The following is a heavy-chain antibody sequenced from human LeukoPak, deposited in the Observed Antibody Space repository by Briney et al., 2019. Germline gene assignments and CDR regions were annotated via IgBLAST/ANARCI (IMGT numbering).Heavy chain of an antibody. D-gene: IGHD3-10*01. CDR2: INPNSGGT. CDR3: ARSFGELLYGFDY. J-gene: IGHJ4*02. CDR1: GYTLTGYY. V-gene: IGHV1-2*02. Sequence: GASVKVSCKASGYTLTGYYMHWVRQAPGQGLEWMGWINPNSGGTNYAQKFQGRVTMTRDTSISTAYMELSRLRSDDTAVYYCARSFGELLYGFDYWGQGTLVTVSS.